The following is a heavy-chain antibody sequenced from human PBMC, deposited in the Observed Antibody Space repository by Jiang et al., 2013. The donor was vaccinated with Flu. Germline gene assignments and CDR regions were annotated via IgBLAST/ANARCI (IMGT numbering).Heavy chain of an antibody. CDR2: IYYSGST. CDR3: ARQTSSGYYLTFDY. J-gene: IGHJ4*02. D-gene: IGHD3-22*01. V-gene: IGHV4-59*08. CDR1: GGSISSYY. Sequence: TLSLTCTVSGGSISSYYWSWIRQPPGKGLEWIGYIYYSGSTNYNPSLKSRVTISVDTSKNQFSLKLSSVTAADTAVYYCARQTSSGYYLTFDYWGQGTLVTVSS.